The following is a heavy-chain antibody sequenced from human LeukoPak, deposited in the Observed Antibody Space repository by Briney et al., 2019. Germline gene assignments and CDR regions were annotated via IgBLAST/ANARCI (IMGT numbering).Heavy chain of an antibody. Sequence: SETLSLTCTVVADSISNYYWNWIRQPAGKRLGWIGRISTSGSPNYNPSLKSRITMSLDTSKNQFSLKLNSVTAADTAVYSCARSLFGGVVVYDYWGLGTLVTVSS. CDR2: ISTSGSP. D-gene: IGHD3-16*02. CDR1: ADSISNYY. V-gene: IGHV4-4*07. J-gene: IGHJ4*02. CDR3: ARSLFGGVVVYDY.